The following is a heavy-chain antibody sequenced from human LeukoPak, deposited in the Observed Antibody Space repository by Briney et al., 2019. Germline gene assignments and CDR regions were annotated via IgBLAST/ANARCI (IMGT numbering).Heavy chain of an antibody. J-gene: IGHJ6*03. CDR3: ARGLQYQLLKSLGYYYMDV. V-gene: IGHV1-69*05. CDR1: GGTFIIHA. CDR2: IIPISGTA. D-gene: IGHD2-2*01. Sequence: VASVRVSFKASGGTFIIHAIAWVRQAPGQGPEGMGGIIPISGTANYAQKFQGRVAITTDDSTSTAYMELSSLTSDHTAVYYCARGLQYQLLKSLGYYYMDVWGEGTTVTVSS.